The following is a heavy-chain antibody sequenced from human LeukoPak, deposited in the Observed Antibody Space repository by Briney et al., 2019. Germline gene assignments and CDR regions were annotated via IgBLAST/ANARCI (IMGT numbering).Heavy chain of an antibody. J-gene: IGHJ5*02. Sequence: GGSLRLSCSASGFTFSSYAMHWVRQAPGKGLESVSAISSNGGSTYYADSVKGRFTISRDNSKNTLYLQMSSLRAEDTAVYYCVKGDCSSTSCYNWFDPWGQGTLVTVSS. CDR3: VKGDCSSTSCYNWFDP. CDR1: GFTFSSYA. V-gene: IGHV3-64D*06. D-gene: IGHD2-2*01. CDR2: ISSNGGST.